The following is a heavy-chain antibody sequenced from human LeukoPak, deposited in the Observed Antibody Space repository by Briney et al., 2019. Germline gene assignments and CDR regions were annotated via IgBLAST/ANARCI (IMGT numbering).Heavy chain of an antibody. V-gene: IGHV3-7*01. CDR1: GFTFSSFW. CDR3: AREAGSGTYRGKYYYYYMNV. D-gene: IGHD3-10*01. Sequence: PGGSLRLSCAASGFTFSSFWMNWVRQAPGKGLEWVASIKQDGSEKYYVDSVKGRFTISRDNAKNSLFLQMNSLRAEDTAVYYCAREAGSGTYRGKYYYYYMNVWGKGTTVTVSS. J-gene: IGHJ6*03. CDR2: IKQDGSEK.